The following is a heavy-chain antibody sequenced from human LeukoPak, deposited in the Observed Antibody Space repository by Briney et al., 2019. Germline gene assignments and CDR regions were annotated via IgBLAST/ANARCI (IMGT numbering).Heavy chain of an antibody. Sequence: SSETLSLTCTVSGGSISSSSYYWGWIRQPPGKGLEWIGSIYYSGSTYYNPSLKSRVTISVDTSKNQFSLKLSSVTAADTAVYYCARGDGSSPDYWGQGTLVTVSS. D-gene: IGHD6-6*01. CDR2: IYYSGST. CDR3: ARGDGSSPDY. CDR1: GGSISSSSYY. J-gene: IGHJ4*02. V-gene: IGHV4-39*01.